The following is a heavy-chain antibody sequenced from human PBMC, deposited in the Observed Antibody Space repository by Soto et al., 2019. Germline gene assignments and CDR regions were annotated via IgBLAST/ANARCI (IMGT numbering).Heavy chain of an antibody. CDR1: GGSIRSGGCS. V-gene: IGHV4-30-2*01. CDR3: ARDKITGLFDY. J-gene: IGHJ4*02. CDR2: IYHSGST. Sequence: SETLCLTCAVSGGSIRSGGCSWSWIRQPPGKGLEWIAYIYHSGSTNYNPSLKSRVTISVDTSKNQFSLKLTSVTAADTAVYYCARDKITGLFDYWGQGTLVTVSS. D-gene: IGHD2-8*02.